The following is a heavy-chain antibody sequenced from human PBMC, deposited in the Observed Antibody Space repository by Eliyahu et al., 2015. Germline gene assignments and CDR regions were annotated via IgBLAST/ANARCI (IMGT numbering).Heavy chain of an antibody. Sequence: QVQLQQWGAGLLKPSETLSLTCAVYGGSFSGYYWSWIRQPPGKGLEWIGEINHSGSTNYNPSLKSRVTISVDTSKNQFSLKLSSVTAADTAVYYCARKPMLIRGWELRPNWFDPWGQGTLVTVSS. D-gene: IGHD1-26*01. CDR1: GGSFSGYY. CDR3: ARKPMLIRGWELRPNWFDP. J-gene: IGHJ5*02. V-gene: IGHV4-34*01. CDR2: INHSGST.